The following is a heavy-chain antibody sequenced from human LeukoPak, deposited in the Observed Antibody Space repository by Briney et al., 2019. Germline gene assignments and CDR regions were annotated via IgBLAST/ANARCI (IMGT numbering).Heavy chain of an antibody. J-gene: IGHJ4*02. CDR2: IKQDGSEK. CDR1: GFTFSSYW. V-gene: IGHV3-7*01. D-gene: IGHD3-10*01. Sequence: PGGSLRLSCAASGFTFSSYWMSWVRQAPGKGLEWVANIKQDGSEKYYVDSVKGRFTISRDNSKNTLYLQMNSLRAEDTAVYYCAKPPGGSGDYFDYWDQGTLVTVSS. CDR3: AKPPGGSGDYFDY.